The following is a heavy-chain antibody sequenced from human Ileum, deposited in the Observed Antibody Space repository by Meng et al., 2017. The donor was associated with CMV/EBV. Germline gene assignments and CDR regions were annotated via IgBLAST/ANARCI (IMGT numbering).Heavy chain of an antibody. V-gene: IGHV3-21*01. CDR1: GFNFPGYS. CDR3: ARDNDYSNTY. D-gene: IGHD4-11*01. Sequence: GESLKISCAASGFNFPGYSMNWVRQAPGKGLEWVASITSGATVKHYADSVQGRFTISRDNTKNSLYLQMDSLGAEDTAVYYCARDNDYSNTYWVQGTLVTVSS. CDR2: ITSGATVK. J-gene: IGHJ4*02.